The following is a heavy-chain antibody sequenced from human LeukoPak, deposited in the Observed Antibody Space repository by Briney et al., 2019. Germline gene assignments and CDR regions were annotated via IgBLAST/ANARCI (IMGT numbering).Heavy chain of an antibody. CDR3: ARGGYYYDSSGYFTQPSLDY. CDR1: GYTFTSYG. V-gene: IGHV1-18*01. Sequence: ASVKVSCKASGYTFTSYGISWVRQAPGQGLEWMGWISAYNSNTNYAQKLQGRVTMTTDTSTSTAYMELRSLRSEDTAVYYCARGGYYYDSSGYFTQPSLDYWGQGTLVTVSS. J-gene: IGHJ4*02. CDR2: ISAYNSNT. D-gene: IGHD3-22*01.